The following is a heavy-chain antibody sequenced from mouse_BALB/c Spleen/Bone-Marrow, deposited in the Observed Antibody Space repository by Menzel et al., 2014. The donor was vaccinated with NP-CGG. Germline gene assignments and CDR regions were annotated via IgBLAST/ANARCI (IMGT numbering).Heavy chain of an antibody. V-gene: IGHV1-18*01. CDR2: INPNTDGT. D-gene: IGHD3-3*01. Sequence: EVQLQQSGPELVKPGTSVKMSCKASGYTFTDYNMMWVRQSHGKSLEWIGHINPNTDGTFYNQKFKGKATLTVDKSSSTAYMQLNSLTSEDSAVYYCARSRYFDNWGQGTTLTVSS. CDR3: ARSRYFDN. CDR1: GYTFTDYN. J-gene: IGHJ2*01.